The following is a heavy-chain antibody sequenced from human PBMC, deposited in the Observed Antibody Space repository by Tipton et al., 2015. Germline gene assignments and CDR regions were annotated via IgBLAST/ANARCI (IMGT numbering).Heavy chain of an antibody. J-gene: IGHJ6*02. Sequence: TLSLTCTVSGGSISSYYWSWIRQPPGKGLEWIGYIYYSGSTNYNPSLKRRVTISVDTSKNQFSLKLSSVTAADTAVYYCARKKRWDYYGSGSYLGPYYYYYGMDVWGQGTTVTVSS. D-gene: IGHD3-10*01. CDR3: ARKKRWDYYGSGSYLGPYYYYYGMDV. CDR2: IYYSGST. CDR1: GGSISSYY. V-gene: IGHV4-59*01.